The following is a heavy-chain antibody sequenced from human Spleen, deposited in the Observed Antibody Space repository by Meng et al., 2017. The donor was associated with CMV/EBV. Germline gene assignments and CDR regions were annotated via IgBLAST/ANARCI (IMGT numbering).Heavy chain of an antibody. D-gene: IGHD6-13*01. Sequence: GESLKISCKASGFTFSTYWMSWVRQAPGKGLEWVGNIKNDGSEIYYVDSVKGRFTISRDNSKNTLYLQMNSLRAEDTAVYYCARDSSSIAFDYWGQGTLVTVSS. J-gene: IGHJ4*02. CDR3: ARDSSSIAFDY. V-gene: IGHV3-7*01. CDR2: IKNDGSEI. CDR1: GFTFSTYW.